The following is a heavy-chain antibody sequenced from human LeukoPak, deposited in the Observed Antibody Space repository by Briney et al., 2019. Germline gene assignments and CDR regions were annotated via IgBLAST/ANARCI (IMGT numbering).Heavy chain of an antibody. CDR3: AFGSGREGYMDV. D-gene: IGHD3-10*01. CDR2: INTDGSDT. CDR1: GFTFRSYW. V-gene: IGHV3-74*03. J-gene: IGHJ6*03. Sequence: GGSLRLSXAASGFTFRSYWMHWLRQAPGKGLVWVSRINTDGSDTTYAVPVKGRFTISRNNANNTLYLQLKGLRSDCTAVYYCAFGSGREGYMDVWGKGTTVTVSS.